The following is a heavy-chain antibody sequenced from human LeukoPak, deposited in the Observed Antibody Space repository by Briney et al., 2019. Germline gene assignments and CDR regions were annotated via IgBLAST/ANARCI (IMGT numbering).Heavy chain of an antibody. CDR3: ARGLPSDSSGYPDY. CDR1: GFTFSRYW. D-gene: IGHD3-22*01. V-gene: IGHV3-74*01. J-gene: IGHJ4*02. Sequence: HAGGSLRLSCAASGFTFSRYWMHWVRHAPGKGLVWVSRISNIDVSDTNYADSVKGRFTISRDNAKNTLYLQMNSLRAEDTAVYYCARGLPSDSSGYPDYWGQGTLVTVSS. CDR2: ISNIDVSDT.